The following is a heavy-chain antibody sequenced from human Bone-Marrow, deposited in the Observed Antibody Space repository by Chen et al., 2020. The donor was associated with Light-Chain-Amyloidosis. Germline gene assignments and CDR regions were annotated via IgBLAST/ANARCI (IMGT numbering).Heavy chain of an antibody. CDR3: ARDRGRYCTNGVCYIPPVAGNYYYYGMDV. V-gene: IGHV1-69*01. CDR2: IIPTSGTA. CDR1: GDTLDRYS. J-gene: IGHJ6*02. Sequence: QVQLTQSGAELRKPGSSVKVSCKSSGDTLDRYSISWVRQAPGQGLEWMGGIIPTSGTANYAERFQGRVTITADDSTSTVYMELSSLRSEDTAVYYCARDRGRYCTNGVCYIPPVAGNYYYYGMDVWGQGTTVTVSS. D-gene: IGHD2-8*01.